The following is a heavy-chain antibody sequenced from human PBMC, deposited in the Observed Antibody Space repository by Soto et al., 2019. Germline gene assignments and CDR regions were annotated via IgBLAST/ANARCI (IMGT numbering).Heavy chain of an antibody. V-gene: IGHV3-11*06. D-gene: IGHD6-13*01. Sequence: QVQLVESGGGLVKPGGSLRLSCAASGFTFSDYYMSWIRQAPGKGLEWVSYISSSSSYTNYADSVKGRFTISRDNAKNSRYLQMNSLRAEDTAVYYCARSGIAVAGTDFDYWGQGTLVTVSS. CDR1: GFTFSDYY. CDR3: ARSGIAVAGTDFDY. CDR2: ISSSSSYT. J-gene: IGHJ4*02.